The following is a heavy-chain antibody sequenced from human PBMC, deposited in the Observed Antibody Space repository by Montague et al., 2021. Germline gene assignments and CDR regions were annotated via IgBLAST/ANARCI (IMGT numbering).Heavy chain of an antibody. CDR2: VYHTGGT. V-gene: IGHV4-38-2*02. CDR3: ARIGGDDYSVS. J-gene: IGHJ4*02. CDR1: GYSITSGYY. Sequence: SETLSLTCNVSGYSITSGYYWGWIRQSPERSLEWIVSVYHTGGTYYSPSLKRRVTISVDTSKNQVSLRLNSVIAADTALYYCARIGGDDYSVSWGQGILVTVSP. D-gene: IGHD2-21*02.